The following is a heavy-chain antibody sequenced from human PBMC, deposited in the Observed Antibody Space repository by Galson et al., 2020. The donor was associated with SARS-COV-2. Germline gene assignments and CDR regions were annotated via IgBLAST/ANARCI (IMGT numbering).Heavy chain of an antibody. J-gene: IGHJ4*02. CDR2: ISFDGSNQ. D-gene: IGHD2-2*01. Sequence: GGSLRLSCAASGFTFSSNAMHWVRQAPGKGLEWVARISFDGSNQYYGDSVKGRFTISRDNSKNTLYLQMNTLRGEDTAVYYCARQRYRSTTRCWNYLDYWGQGTPVTVSS. CDR1: GFTFSSNA. CDR3: ARQRYRSTTRCWNYLDY. V-gene: IGHV3-30*04.